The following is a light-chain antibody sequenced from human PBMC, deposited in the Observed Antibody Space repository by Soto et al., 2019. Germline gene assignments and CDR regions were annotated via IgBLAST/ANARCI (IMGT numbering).Light chain of an antibody. V-gene: IGKV1-9*01. J-gene: IGKJ2*01. CDR1: QGIASF. CDR2: SAT. CDR3: QQLNSYPYT. Sequence: DIQLTQSPSFLAASVGDRVTITCRASQGIASFLAWYQQKPGKAPKLLIYSATTLQTGVSSRCSGSRSGPEFTLTISSLQPEDFATYYCQQLNSYPYTFAQGTKLEIK.